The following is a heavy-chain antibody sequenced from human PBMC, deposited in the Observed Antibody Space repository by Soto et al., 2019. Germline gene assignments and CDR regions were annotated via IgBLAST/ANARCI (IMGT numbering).Heavy chain of an antibody. CDR3: ARAYDFWSGYGFFDY. V-gene: IGHV3-30-3*01. CDR1: GFTFSSYA. D-gene: IGHD3-3*01. J-gene: IGHJ4*02. Sequence: QVQLVESGGGVVQPGRSLRLSCAASGFTFSSYAMHWVRQAPGKGLEWVAVISSGGSNEYYADSMRGRFTISRDNSKNTLFLQLNSLRPEDTAVYYCARAYDFWSGYGFFDYWGQGTLVTVSS. CDR2: ISSGGSNE.